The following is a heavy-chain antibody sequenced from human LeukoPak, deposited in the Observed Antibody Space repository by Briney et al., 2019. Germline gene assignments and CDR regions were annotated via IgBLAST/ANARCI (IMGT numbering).Heavy chain of an antibody. J-gene: IGHJ4*02. Sequence: GGSLRLSCAASGFAFSDYSMNWVRQAPGKGLEWVSYISSSDNTIHYADSVKDRFTISRDNAKNSLYLEMNSLRDEDTAVYYCARVHRGYSYGRLDYWGQGTLVTVSS. CDR3: ARVHRGYSYGRLDY. V-gene: IGHV3-48*02. D-gene: IGHD5-18*01. CDR2: ISSSDNTI. CDR1: GFAFSDYS.